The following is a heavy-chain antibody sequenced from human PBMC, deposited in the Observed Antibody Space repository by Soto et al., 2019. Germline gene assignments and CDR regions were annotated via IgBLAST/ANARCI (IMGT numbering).Heavy chain of an antibody. CDR1: GGSISSYY. CDR3: GGHCGGAGYYYYMDV. V-gene: IGHV4-59*08. D-gene: IGHD2-21*01. J-gene: IGHJ6*03. CDR2: IYYSGST. Sequence: PSETLSLTCTVSGGSISSYYWSWIRQPPGKGLEWIGYIYYSGSTNYNPSLKSRVTISVDTSKNQFSLKLSSVTAADTAVYYCGGHCGGAGYYYYMDVWGKGTTVTVSS.